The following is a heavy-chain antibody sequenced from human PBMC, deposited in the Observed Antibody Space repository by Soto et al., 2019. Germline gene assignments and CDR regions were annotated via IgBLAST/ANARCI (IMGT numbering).Heavy chain of an antibody. CDR3: ARRNVLKIQLLYYYYYMDF. D-gene: IGHD5-18*01. Sequence: SETLSLTCTVSGGSISSGDYYWSWIRQPPGKGLEWIGYIYYSGSTYYNPSLKSRVTISVDTSKNQFSLKLSSVTAADTAVYYCARRNVLKIQLLYYYYYMDFWGKGTTVTVSS. CDR2: IYYSGST. V-gene: IGHV4-30-4*01. J-gene: IGHJ6*03. CDR1: GGSISSGDYY.